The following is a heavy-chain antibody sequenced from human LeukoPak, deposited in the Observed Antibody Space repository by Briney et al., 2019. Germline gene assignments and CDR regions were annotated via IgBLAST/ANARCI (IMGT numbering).Heavy chain of an antibody. V-gene: IGHV3-7*01. CDR1: GLIFSSYW. CDR3: ARQETSSYNGAFDI. CDR2: IKKDGSEM. D-gene: IGHD1-26*01. Sequence: PGGSLRLSCEASGLIFSSYWISWVRQAPGKGLEWVANIKKDGSEMYYVDSVKGRFTISRDNAKNSLYLQMNSLRADDTAVYHCARQETSSYNGAFDIWGQGTMVTVSS. J-gene: IGHJ3*02.